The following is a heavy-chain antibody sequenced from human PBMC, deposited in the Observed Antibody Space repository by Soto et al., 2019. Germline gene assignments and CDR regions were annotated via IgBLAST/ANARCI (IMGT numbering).Heavy chain of an antibody. CDR2: IYWDDDK. V-gene: IGHV2-5*02. D-gene: IGHD2-15*01. Sequence: SGATLVNATRTVGQACTFCGFSHSKSGVGVGWIRQPPGKALEWLALIYWDDDKRYSPSLKSRLTITKDTSKNQVVLTMTNMDPVDTATYYCAHSGSGYCSGGSCYSVFAFDIWGQGTMVTVSS. CDR3: AHSGSGYCSGGSCYSVFAFDI. CDR1: GFSHSKSGVG. J-gene: IGHJ3*02.